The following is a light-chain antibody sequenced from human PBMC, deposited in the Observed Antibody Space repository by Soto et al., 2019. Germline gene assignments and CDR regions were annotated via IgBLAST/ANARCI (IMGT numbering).Light chain of an antibody. CDR3: QQYYNWPRT. V-gene: IGKV1-5*01. CDR2: DAS. J-gene: IGKJ1*01. Sequence: DIQMTQSPSTLSASVGDRVTITFPASQSISSWLAWYQQKPGKAPKLLIYDASSLESGVPSRFSGSGSGTEFTLTISSLQPEDFAVYYCQQYYNWPRTFGQGTKVDIK. CDR1: QSISSW.